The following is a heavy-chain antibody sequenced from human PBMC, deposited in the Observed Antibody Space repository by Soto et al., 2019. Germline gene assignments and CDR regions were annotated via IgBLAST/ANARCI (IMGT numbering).Heavy chain of an antibody. J-gene: IGHJ6*03. Sequence: SVKVSCKASGYTFTSYDINWVRQATGQGLEWMGWMNPNSGNTGYAQKFQGRVTMTRNTSISTAYMELSSLRSEDTAVYYCARGLGSFYYDFLTGYYYLAFWGKGTTVTVSS. V-gene: IGHV1-8*01. CDR2: MNPNSGNT. CDR3: ARGLGSFYYDFLTGYYYLAF. CDR1: GYTFTSYD. D-gene: IGHD3-9*01.